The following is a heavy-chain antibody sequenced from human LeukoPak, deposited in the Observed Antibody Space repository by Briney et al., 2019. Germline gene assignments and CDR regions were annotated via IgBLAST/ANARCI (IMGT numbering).Heavy chain of an antibody. CDR1: GGSFSGYY. CDR3: ARGRALIRGPFDY. Sequence: SETLSLTCVVYGGSFSGYYWSWIRQPPGKGLEWIGEINHSGSTNYNPSLKSRVTISVDTSKNQFSLKLSSVTAADTAVYYCARGRALIRGPFDYWGQGTLVTVSS. D-gene: IGHD2-8*01. J-gene: IGHJ4*02. V-gene: IGHV4-34*01. CDR2: INHSGST.